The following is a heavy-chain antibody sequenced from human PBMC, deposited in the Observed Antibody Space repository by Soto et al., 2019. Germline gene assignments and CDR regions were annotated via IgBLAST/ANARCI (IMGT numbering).Heavy chain of an antibody. Sequence: SETLSLTCTVSGGSISSYYWSWIRQPPGKGLEWIGYIYYSGSTNYNPSLKSRVTISVDTSKNQFSLKLSSVTAADTAVYYCARSQNKRLFDYWGQRTLVTVSS. CDR2: IYYSGST. D-gene: IGHD3-22*01. J-gene: IGHJ4*02. CDR1: GGSISSYY. V-gene: IGHV4-59*01. CDR3: ARSQNKRLFDY.